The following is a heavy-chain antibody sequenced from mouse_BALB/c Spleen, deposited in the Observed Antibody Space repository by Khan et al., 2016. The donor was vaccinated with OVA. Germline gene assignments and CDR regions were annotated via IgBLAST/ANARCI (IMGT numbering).Heavy chain of an antibody. CDR3: TRWGYWFAY. CDR1: GYTFTSYW. V-gene: IGHV1-5*01. CDR2: IYPGNTDT. Sequence: VQLQQSGTVLARPGASVKMSCKASGYTFTSYWMHWVKQRPGQGLEWIGAIYPGNTDTNYNQQFKGKAKLTAVTSTSTAYMDLSSLTNEDSAVYYWTRWGYWFAYWGQGTLVTVSA. J-gene: IGHJ3*01. D-gene: IGHD3-1*01.